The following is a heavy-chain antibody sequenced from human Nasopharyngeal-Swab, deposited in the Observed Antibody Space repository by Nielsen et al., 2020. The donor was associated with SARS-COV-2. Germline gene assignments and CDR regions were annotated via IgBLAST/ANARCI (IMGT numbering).Heavy chain of an antibody. V-gene: IGHV1-8*01. CDR3: ARDGYYDYVWGSSTSYFDY. J-gene: IGHJ4*02. Sequence: WVRQAPGQGLEWMGWMNPNSGNTGYAQKFQGRVTMTRNTSISTAYMELSSLRSEDTAVYYCARDGYYDYVWGSSTSYFDYWGQGTLVTVSS. CDR2: MNPNSGNT. D-gene: IGHD3-16*01.